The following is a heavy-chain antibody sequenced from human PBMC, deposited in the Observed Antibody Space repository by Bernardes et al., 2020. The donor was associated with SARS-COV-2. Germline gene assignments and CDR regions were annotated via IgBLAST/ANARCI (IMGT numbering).Heavy chain of an antibody. CDR2: IQQDGGEQ. CDR1: GFTFSSYA. D-gene: IGHD6-19*01. V-gene: IGHV3-7*01. CDR3: ARLTLTKWLVKGGWFDP. J-gene: IGHJ5*02. Sequence: GGSLRLSCAASGFTFSSYAMSWVRQAPGKGLEWVANIQQDGGEQYYVDSVKGRFTISRDNAKNSLYLQMNSLRAEDTAVYYCARLTLTKWLVKGGWFDPWGQGALVTVSS.